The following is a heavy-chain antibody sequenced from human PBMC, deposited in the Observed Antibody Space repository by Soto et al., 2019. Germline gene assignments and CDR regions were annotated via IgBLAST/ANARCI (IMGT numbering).Heavy chain of an antibody. J-gene: IGHJ6*02. CDR1: GYSFTRYY. D-gene: IGHD4-17*01. CDR2: INPSSCST. CDR3: ARDRVYGAHYYYGMDV. Sequence: QVQLVQSGAEVKKPGASVKVSCKASGYSFTRYYMHWVRQAPGQGLEWMGIINPSSCSTNYAQKFQGRVTMTRDMSTNTVYMEMSSLRSEDTAVYYCARDRVYGAHYYYGMDVWGQGTTVTVS. V-gene: IGHV1-46*01.